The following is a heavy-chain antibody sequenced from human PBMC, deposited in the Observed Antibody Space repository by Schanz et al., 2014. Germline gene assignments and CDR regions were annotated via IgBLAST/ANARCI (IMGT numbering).Heavy chain of an antibody. Sequence: YTASGFTFRSYAMHWVRQAPGKGLEWVAVISYDGSNQNSADSVKGRFTISRDSSKDMLFLQRNSLRAEDKAGYYCARFPSNSWYYLDCTGQGSLVTVSS. J-gene: IGHJ4*02. D-gene: IGHD6-13*01. CDR2: ISYDGSNQ. CDR1: GFTFRSYA. CDR3: ARFPSNSWYYLDC. V-gene: IGHV3-30*01.